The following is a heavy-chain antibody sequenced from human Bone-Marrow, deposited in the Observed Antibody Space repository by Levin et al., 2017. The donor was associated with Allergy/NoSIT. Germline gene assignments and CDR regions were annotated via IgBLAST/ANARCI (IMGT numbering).Heavy chain of an antibody. CDR2: ISGSGGST. D-gene: IGHD6-6*01. Sequence: GESLKISCAASGFTFSSYAMSWVRQAPGKGLEWVSAISGSGGSTYYADSVKGRFTISRDNSKNTLYLQMNSLRAEDTAVYYCAKEGRIAARPAGWFDPWGQGTLVTVSS. CDR1: GFTFSSYA. J-gene: IGHJ5*02. CDR3: AKEGRIAARPAGWFDP. V-gene: IGHV3-23*01.